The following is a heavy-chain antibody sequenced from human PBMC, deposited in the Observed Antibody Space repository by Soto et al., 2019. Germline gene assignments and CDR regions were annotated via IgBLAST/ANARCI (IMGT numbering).Heavy chain of an antibody. CDR3: ARDWDSSGLFDP. D-gene: IGHD3-10*01. CDR2: ISYSGST. J-gene: IGHJ5*02. V-gene: IGHV4-59*01. Sequence: SETLSLTCSVSGASITTYYWSWIRQPPGKGLEWIGSISYSGSTKYNPSLESRVMISLDTSKNQFSLRLTSVTAADTALYYCARDWDSSGLFDPWGQGALVTVPQ. CDR1: GASITTYY.